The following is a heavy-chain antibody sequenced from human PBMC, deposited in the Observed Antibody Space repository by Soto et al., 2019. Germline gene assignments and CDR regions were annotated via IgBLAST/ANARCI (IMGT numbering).Heavy chain of an antibody. CDR1: GGSISSSNW. J-gene: IGHJ4*02. V-gene: IGHV4-4*02. CDR3: ARDSGGGADY. D-gene: IGHD2-21*01. Sequence: QVQLQGSGPGLVKPSGTLSLTCVVSGGSISSSNWWSWVRQPPGKGLEWIGEIYHTGSTTYNPSLNSRGTISVDKSKNQVSLELSSVTAADTAVYYCARDSGGGADYWGQGTLVTVSS. CDR2: IYHTGST.